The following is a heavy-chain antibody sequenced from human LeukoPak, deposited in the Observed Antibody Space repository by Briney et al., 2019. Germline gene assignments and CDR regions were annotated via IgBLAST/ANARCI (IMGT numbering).Heavy chain of an antibody. CDR3: ARGVWSGTGKYYFDY. D-gene: IGHD3-3*01. Sequence: ASVKVSCKASGGTFSSYAISWVRQAPGQGLEWMGGIIPIFGTANYAQKFQGRVTITADESTSTAYMELSSLRSEDTAVYYCARGVWSGTGKYYFDYWGQGTLVTVSS. J-gene: IGHJ4*02. CDR1: GGTFSSYA. CDR2: IIPIFGTA. V-gene: IGHV1-69*13.